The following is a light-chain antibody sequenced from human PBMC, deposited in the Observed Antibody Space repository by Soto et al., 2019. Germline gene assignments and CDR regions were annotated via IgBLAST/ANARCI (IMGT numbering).Light chain of an antibody. CDR1: QSVSSSY. CDR2: GAS. Sequence: EIVLTQSPGNLSLSPGERATLSCRASQSVSSSYLAWYQHKPGQAPRLLIYGASSRATGIPDRFSGSGSGADFTLTISRLEPEDFAVYYCHQYGISPPVTFGQGTRLEIK. V-gene: IGKV3-20*01. CDR3: HQYGISPPVT. J-gene: IGKJ5*01.